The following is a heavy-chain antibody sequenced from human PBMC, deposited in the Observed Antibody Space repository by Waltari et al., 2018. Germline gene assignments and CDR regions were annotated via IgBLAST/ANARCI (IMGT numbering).Heavy chain of an antibody. V-gene: IGHV3-48*01. J-gene: IGHJ4*01. D-gene: IGHD2-15*01. CDR2: ISSGSNTI. CDR3: ARGDCNGGSCYFDY. Sequence: EAQLVEWGGDLVPPGGSLQVSWLAAGFIVSAYYMIWVRQAPGGGLEWVAYISSGSNTIYYRDSVKGRFTISRDSASNSLFLQMNDLRGNDAGLYYCARGDCNGGSCYFDYWGHGTQVTVS. CDR1: GFIVSAYY.